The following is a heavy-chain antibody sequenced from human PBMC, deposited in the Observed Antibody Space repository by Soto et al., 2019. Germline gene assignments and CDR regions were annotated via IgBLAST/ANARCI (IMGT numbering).Heavy chain of an antibody. Sequence: GGSLRLSCAASGFTFSGSAMHWVRQASGKGLEWVGRIRSKANSYATAYAASVKGRFTISRDDSKNTAYLQMNSLKTEDTAVYYCTSGGITIFGVVISEYYYYMDVWGKGTTVTVSS. D-gene: IGHD3-3*01. J-gene: IGHJ6*03. CDR3: TSGGITIFGVVISEYYYYMDV. CDR1: GFTFSGSA. CDR2: IRSKANSYAT. V-gene: IGHV3-73*01.